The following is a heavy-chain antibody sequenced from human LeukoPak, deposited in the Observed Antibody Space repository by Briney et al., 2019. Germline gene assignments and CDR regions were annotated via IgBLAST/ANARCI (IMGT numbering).Heavy chain of an antibody. CDR2: ILNDGTWE. CDR3: VKGGSISHNWFDS. D-gene: IGHD3-16*01. J-gene: IGHJ5*01. Sequence: GGSLRLSCAASGFTYSDYGMHWVRQAPGRGLEWVAFILNDGTWEYYPDSVKGRLTISRDNSRNTLYLQMNSVRLEDAAIYYCVKGGSISHNWFDSWGQGTLVTVPS. CDR1: GFTYSDYG. V-gene: IGHV3-30*02.